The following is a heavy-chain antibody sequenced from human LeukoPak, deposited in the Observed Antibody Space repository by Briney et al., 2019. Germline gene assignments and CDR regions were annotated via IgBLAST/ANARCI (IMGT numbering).Heavy chain of an antibody. CDR3: ARGTAVTAGIDY. Sequence: RGSLRLSCAVSGFNFSTYWIHWVRQAPGKGPVWVSLINSDGSATTYGDSAKGRFTVSRDNDKNTVFLEMNSLKVEDTAVYYCARGTAVTAGIDYWGQRTVVTVSS. CDR1: GFNFSTYW. CDR2: INSDGSAT. V-gene: IGHV3-74*03. D-gene: IGHD6-13*01. J-gene: IGHJ4*02.